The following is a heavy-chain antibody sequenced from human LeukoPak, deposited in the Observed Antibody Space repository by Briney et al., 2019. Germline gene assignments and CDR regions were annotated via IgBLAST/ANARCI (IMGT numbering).Heavy chain of an antibody. J-gene: IGHJ4*02. D-gene: IGHD1-26*01. CDR1: GFTFSSYG. CDR2: ISYDGSNK. CDR3: ASNIYSENYYLYPF. Sequence: GGSLRLSCAASGFTFSSYGMHWVRQAPGKGLEWVAVISYDGSNKYYADSVKGRFTISRDNSKNTLYLQMNSLRAEDTAVYYCASNIYSENYYLYPFWGQGTLVTVSS. V-gene: IGHV3-30*03.